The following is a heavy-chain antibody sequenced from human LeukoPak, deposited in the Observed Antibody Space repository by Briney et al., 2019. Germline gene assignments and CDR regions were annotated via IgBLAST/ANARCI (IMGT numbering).Heavy chain of an antibody. CDR2: IYYSGIT. D-gene: IGHD2-21*02. Sequence: PSETLSLTCTVSGGSISSGTYYWGWIRQPPGKGLEWIGSIYYSGITYYNPSLKSRVTISVDPSKNQFSLKLSSVTAADTAVYYCAREAYCGGDCYSGFDYWGQGTLVTVSS. CDR1: GGSISSGTYY. V-gene: IGHV4-39*07. CDR3: AREAYCGGDCYSGFDY. J-gene: IGHJ4*02.